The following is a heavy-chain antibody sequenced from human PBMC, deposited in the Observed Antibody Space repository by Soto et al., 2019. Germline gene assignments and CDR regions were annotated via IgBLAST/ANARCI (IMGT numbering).Heavy chain of an antibody. CDR3: ARERCSGGSCEYYYGMDV. V-gene: IGHV4-59*01. CDR2: TYYSGST. J-gene: IGHJ6*02. Sequence: PSETLSLTCTVSGGSISSYYWSWIRQPPGKGLEWIGYTYYSGSTNYNPSLKSRVTISVDTSKNQFSLKLSSVTAADTAVYYCARERCSGGSCEYYYGMDVWGQGTTVTVSS. CDR1: GGSISSYY. D-gene: IGHD2-15*01.